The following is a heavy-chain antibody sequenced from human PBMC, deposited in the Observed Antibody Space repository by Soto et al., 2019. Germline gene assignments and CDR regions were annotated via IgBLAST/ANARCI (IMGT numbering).Heavy chain of an antibody. D-gene: IGHD4-4*01. CDR3: ARHSYYSNPLRFDP. CDR2: IHFSGST. J-gene: IGHJ5*02. Sequence: SETLSLTCNVSGGSITSSKRYWSWIRQHPGKGPEWIGNIHFSGSTNSNPSLKSRVTMSIDTSKNQFSLRLSSVTAAETAVYYCARHSYYSNPLRFDPWGQGTLVTVSS. V-gene: IGHV4-61*05. CDR1: GGSITSSKRY.